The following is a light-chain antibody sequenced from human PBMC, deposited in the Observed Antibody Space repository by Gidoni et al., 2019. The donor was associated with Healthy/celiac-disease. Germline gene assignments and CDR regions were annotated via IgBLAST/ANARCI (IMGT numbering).Light chain of an antibody. J-gene: IGLJ2*01. CDR3: QAWDSSTVV. Sequence: SYELTQPPSVSVSPGQTASITCSGDKLGDKYAYWYPQKPGQSPVLVIYQDNKRPSGIPERFSGSNSGNTATLTISGTQAMDEADYYCQAWDSSTVVFGGGTKLTVL. CDR2: QDN. V-gene: IGLV3-1*01. CDR1: KLGDKY.